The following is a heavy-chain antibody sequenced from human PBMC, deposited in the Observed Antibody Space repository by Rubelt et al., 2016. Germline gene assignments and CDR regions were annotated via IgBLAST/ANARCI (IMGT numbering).Heavy chain of an antibody. CDR1: GFTFSSYA. CDR3: AREITPADLD. CDR2: ISYDGSNK. Sequence: QVQLVESGGGVVQPGRSLRLSCAASGFTFSSYAMHWVRQAPGKGLEWVAVISYDGSNKYYADSVKGQFTISRDKSKNTLNLQMNGLRAEDTAVYYCAREITPADLDWGQGTLVTVSS. J-gene: IGHJ4*02. V-gene: IGHV3-30*04. D-gene: IGHD2-2*01.